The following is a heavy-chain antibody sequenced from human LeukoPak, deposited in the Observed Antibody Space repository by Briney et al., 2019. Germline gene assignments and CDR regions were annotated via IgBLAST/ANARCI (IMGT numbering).Heavy chain of an antibody. CDR1: GFTFFTYG. J-gene: IGHJ4*02. Sequence: GGSLRLSGAASGFTFFTYGLHWVRQAPGKGLEWVAVRSYDGRSKNYADSVKDRFTISRDISENTLYLQMNSLRADDTAVYYCARDLTYDHDISGYYGGDYWGQGSLVTVSS. D-gene: IGHD3-22*01. CDR3: ARDLTYDHDISGYYGGDY. CDR2: RSYDGRSK. V-gene: IGHV3-30*03.